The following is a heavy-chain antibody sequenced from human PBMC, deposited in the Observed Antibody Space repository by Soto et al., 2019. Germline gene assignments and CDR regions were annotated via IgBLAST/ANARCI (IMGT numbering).Heavy chain of an antibody. CDR1: GGSISSSSYY. CDR2: IYYSGST. V-gene: IGHV4-39*01. Sequence: GTLSLTCTVSGGSISSSSYYWGWIRQPPGKGLEWIGSIYYSGSTYYNPSLKSRVTISVDTSKNQFSLKLSSVTAADTAVYYCAEEWADSSSWRKFDYWGQGTLVTVSS. CDR3: AEEWADSSSWRKFDY. J-gene: IGHJ4*02. D-gene: IGHD6-13*01.